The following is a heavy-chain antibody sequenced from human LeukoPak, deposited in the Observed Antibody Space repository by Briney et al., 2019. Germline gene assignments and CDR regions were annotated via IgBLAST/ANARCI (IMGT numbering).Heavy chain of an antibody. Sequence: PSETLSLTCAVYGGSFSGYYWSWIRQPPGKGLEWIGEINHSGSTNYNPSLKSRVTISVDTSKNQFTLKLSSVTAADTAVYYCVRGGDKVEMATISAFDIWGQGTMVTVSS. J-gene: IGHJ3*02. CDR1: GGSFSGYY. CDR3: VRGGDKVEMATISAFDI. V-gene: IGHV4-34*01. CDR2: INHSGST. D-gene: IGHD5-24*01.